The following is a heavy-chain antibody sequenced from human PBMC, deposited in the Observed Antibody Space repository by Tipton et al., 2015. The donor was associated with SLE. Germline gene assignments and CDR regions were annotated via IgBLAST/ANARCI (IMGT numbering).Heavy chain of an antibody. Sequence: TLSLTCTVSGGSITGHHWRWIRQPPGKGLEWIWYIYYTGTTEYNPSLKSRVTISVDTSKNQFSLKVTSVTAADTAVYYCATYEAGVGGRSYWGQGTLVTVSS. V-gene: IGHV4-59*11. CDR2: IYYTGTT. CDR1: GGSITGHH. J-gene: IGHJ4*02. CDR3: ATYEAGVGGRSY. D-gene: IGHD3-16*01.